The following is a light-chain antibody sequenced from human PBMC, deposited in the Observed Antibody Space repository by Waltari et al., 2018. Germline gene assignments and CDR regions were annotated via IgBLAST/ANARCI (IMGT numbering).Light chain of an antibody. CDR2: KAS. J-gene: IGKJ4*01. CDR3: QQYDADSALT. Sequence: DIQMTQSPSTVSASVGDKVTITCRASQSISVWLAWYQPKPGKPPKLLIYKASTLETGVPSRFTGSGSGTECTLTITSLQPDDFATYFCQQYDADSALTFGEGTQVEMK. CDR1: QSISVW. V-gene: IGKV1-5*03.